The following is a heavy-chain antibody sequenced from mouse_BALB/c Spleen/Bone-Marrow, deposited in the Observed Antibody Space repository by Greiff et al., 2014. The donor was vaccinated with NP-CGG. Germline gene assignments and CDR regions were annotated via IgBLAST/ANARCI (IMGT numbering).Heavy chain of an antibody. Sequence: VQLQPSGPDLVKPSQSLSLTCTVTGYSITSGYSWDWIRQFSGNKLERMGYIHYSGSTNYNPSPKSRISITRDTSKNQFFLQLNSVTTEDTATYYCARIYYGSSYDYWGQGTTLTVSS. D-gene: IGHD1-1*01. CDR2: IHYSGST. J-gene: IGHJ2*01. CDR1: GYSITSGYS. CDR3: ARIYYGSSYDY. V-gene: IGHV3-1*02.